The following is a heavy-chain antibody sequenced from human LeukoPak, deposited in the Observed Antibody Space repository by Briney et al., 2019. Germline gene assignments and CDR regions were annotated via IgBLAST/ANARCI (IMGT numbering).Heavy chain of an antibody. CDR2: INHSGST. D-gene: IGHD3-10*01. CDR3: ESGTPQRWSSF. J-gene: IGHJ4*02. V-gene: IGHV4-34*01. Sequence: ASETLSLTCAVYGGSFSGYYWSWIRQPPGKGLEWIGEINHSGSTNYNPSLKSRVTISLDTSRNQHSLKLSSVTAADTAIYYCESGTPQRWSSFWGQGTLVTVSS. CDR1: GGSFSGYY.